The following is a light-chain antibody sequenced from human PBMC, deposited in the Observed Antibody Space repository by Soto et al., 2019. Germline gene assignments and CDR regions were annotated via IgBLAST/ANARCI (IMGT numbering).Light chain of an antibody. CDR3: LQDYNYPLT. CDR2: AAS. V-gene: IGKV1-6*01. Sequence: IHLTHSPSSLAASLGDIVTITCRAIQGISNFLAWYQQKPGKAPKLLIYAASTLQSGVPSRFSGSGSGTDFTLTISSLQPEDFATYSCLQDYNYPLTFGGGTKVDIK. J-gene: IGKJ4*01. CDR1: QGISNF.